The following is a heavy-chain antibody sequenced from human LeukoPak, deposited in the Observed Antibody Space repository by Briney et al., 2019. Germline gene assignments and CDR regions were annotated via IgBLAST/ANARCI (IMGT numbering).Heavy chain of an antibody. CDR2: INPNSGGT. Sequence: AASVKVSCKASGYTFTGYYMHWVRQAPGQGLEWMGWINPNSGGTNYAQKFQGRVTMTRDTSISTAYMELSRLRSDDTAVYYCARVLPTVTSNPPADWGQGTLVTVSS. CDR3: ARVLPTVTSNPPAD. D-gene: IGHD4-11*01. J-gene: IGHJ4*02. V-gene: IGHV1-2*02. CDR1: GYTFTGYY.